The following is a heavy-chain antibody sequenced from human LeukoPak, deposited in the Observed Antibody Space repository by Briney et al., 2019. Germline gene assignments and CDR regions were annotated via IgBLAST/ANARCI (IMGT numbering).Heavy chain of an antibody. V-gene: IGHV3-23*01. CDR2: IVGSGRNT. Sequence: GGSLRLSCAASGITFSIYTMSWVRQPPGKGLEWVSAIVGSGRNTYYADSVKGRFTISRDNSKNTLYLQMNSLRAEDTAVYHCAKEGGYDGVDWWGQGTLVTVSS. CDR1: GITFSIYT. CDR3: AKEGGYDGVDW. D-gene: IGHD5-12*01. J-gene: IGHJ4*02.